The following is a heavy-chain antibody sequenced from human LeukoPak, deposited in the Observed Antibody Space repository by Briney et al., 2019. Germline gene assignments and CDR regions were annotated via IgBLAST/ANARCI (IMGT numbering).Heavy chain of an antibody. CDR3: ARVRGPLAAADY. CDR1: GGSISSYY. V-gene: IGHV4-59*01. D-gene: IGHD6-13*01. J-gene: IGHJ4*02. CDR2: IYYSGST. Sequence: SETLSLTCTVSGGSISSYYWSWIRQPPGKGLEWIGYIYYSGSTNYNPSLKSRVTISVDTSKNQFSLKLSSVTAADTAVYYCARVRGPLAAADYWGQGTLVTVSS.